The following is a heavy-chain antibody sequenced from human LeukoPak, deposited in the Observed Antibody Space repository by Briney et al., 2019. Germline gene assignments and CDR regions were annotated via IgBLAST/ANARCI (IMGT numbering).Heavy chain of an antibody. CDR3: ATVDYDSSGYSRSYYFDY. D-gene: IGHD3-22*01. CDR1: GYTLTELS. CDR2: FDPEDGET. Sequence: ASVKVSCKVSGYTLTELSMHWVRQAPGKGLEWMGGFDPEDGETIYAQKFQGRVTMTEDTSTDTAYMELSSLRSEDTAVYYCATVDYDSSGYSRSYYFDYWGQGTLVTVSS. V-gene: IGHV1-24*01. J-gene: IGHJ4*02.